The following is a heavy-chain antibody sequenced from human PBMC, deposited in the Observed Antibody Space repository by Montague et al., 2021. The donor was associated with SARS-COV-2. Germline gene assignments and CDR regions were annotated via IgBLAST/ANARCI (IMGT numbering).Heavy chain of an antibody. J-gene: IGHJ4*01. Sequence: SETLSLTCAVYGGSFRNYYWSWIRQSPGRGLEWIGEVYHSGNTXXXPSXXXRVTISADISKNQFSVKLASATAADTGIYYCARGKGEFPIVFLGASTRTSFDSWGQGTTVTVSS. V-gene: IGHV4-34*01. CDR1: GGSFRNYY. CDR2: VYHSGNT. D-gene: IGHD3-16*01. CDR3: ARGKGEFPIVFLGASTRTSFDS.